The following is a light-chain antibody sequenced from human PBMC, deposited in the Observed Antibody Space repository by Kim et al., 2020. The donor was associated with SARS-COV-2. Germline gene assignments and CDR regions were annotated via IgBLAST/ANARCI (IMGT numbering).Light chain of an antibody. J-gene: IGKJ1*01. CDR1: QSVSAY. Sequence: LSLFKGERATLPCRARQSVSAYLAWYQQTPGQPPRLLIYDASIRATGIPVRFSGSGFGTAFTLSITSLAPEDSAIYYCQQRGNWTFGQGTKVEIK. CDR2: DAS. CDR3: QQRGNWT. V-gene: IGKV3-11*01.